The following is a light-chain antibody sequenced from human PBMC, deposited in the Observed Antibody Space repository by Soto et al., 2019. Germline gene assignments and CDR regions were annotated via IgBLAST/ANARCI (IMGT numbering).Light chain of an antibody. CDR3: VLYMRSGISV. Sequence: QPVVTQEPSFSVSPGGTVALTCGLSSASGSATHFPLWYQQTPGQAPRTLIYNTNTRSSGVPDRFSGSILGNRAALTITGAQADDASDSYCVLYMRSGISVFGGGSK. CDR1: SASGSATHF. V-gene: IGLV8-61*01. J-gene: IGLJ2*01. CDR2: NTN.